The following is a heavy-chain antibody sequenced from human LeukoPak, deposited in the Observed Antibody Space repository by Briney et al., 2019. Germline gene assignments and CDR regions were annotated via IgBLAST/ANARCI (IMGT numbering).Heavy chain of an antibody. J-gene: IGHJ4*02. CDR1: GFSTYSNY. D-gene: IGHD1-26*01. CDR2: VYSGGST. CDR3: ARDLGWDNITSFHF. Sequence: GGSLRLSCVASGFSTYSNYMSWVRQPPGKGLEWVSVVYSGGSTNHAESVRGRFIASRDLSRNTIYLQMNDLRPEDTAVYYCARDLGWDNITSFHFWGQGVLVTVSS. V-gene: IGHV3-66*02.